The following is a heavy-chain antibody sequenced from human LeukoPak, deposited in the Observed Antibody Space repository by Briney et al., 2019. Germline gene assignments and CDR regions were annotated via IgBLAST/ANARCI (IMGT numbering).Heavy chain of an antibody. J-gene: IGHJ4*02. CDR2: IIGSGAVT. V-gene: IGHV3-23*01. CDR1: GFTFNNFA. D-gene: IGHD3-10*01. CDR3: AKSPTGIPYYFDH. Sequence: GGSLRLSCAASGFTFNNFAMSWVRQAPGKGLGWVSGIIGSGAVTYYADSVKGRFTISRDNSKNTLYLQMNGLRAEDTALYYCAKSPTGIPYYFDHWGQGILVTVSS.